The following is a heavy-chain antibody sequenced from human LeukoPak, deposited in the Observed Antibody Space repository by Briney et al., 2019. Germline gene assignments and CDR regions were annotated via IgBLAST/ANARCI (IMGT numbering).Heavy chain of an antibody. J-gene: IGHJ3*02. CDR2: IYYSGST. CDR3: ARPGGKFRKDAFDI. D-gene: IGHD2-15*01. V-gene: IGHV4-59*08. Sequence: SETLSLTCTVSGGSISSYYWSWIRQPPGKGLEWIGYIYYSGSTNYNPSLKSRVTISVDTSKNLFSLKLSSVTAADTAVYYCARPGGKFRKDAFDIWGQGTMVTVSS. CDR1: GGSISSYY.